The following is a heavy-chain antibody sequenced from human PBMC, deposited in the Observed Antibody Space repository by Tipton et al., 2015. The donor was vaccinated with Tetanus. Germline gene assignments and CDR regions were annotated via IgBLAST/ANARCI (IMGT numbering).Heavy chain of an antibody. Sequence: SLRLSCAASGFIFSSYGIHWVRQAPGKGLEWVAVSWYDGTDKYYADSVKGRFTISRDNSKNTLYLQMNSLRAGDTAVYYCAGEGGFRGGRFFFGGFDNWGQGTQVTVSS. V-gene: IGHV3-33*01. CDR2: SWYDGTDK. CDR3: AGEGGFRGGRFFFGGFDN. D-gene: IGHD3-16*01. CDR1: GFIFSSYG. J-gene: IGHJ4*02.